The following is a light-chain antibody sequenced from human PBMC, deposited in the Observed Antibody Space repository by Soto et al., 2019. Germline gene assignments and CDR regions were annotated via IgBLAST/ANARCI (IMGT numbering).Light chain of an antibody. CDR2: GIS. V-gene: IGKV3-11*01. J-gene: IGKJ2*01. Sequence: EMVLTQSPATLSLSPGERVTLSCRASQSVSNSLVWYQQKAGQAPRLLLYGISYRATGVPARFSGSGSGTDFTLSIISLEPEDFAIYYCQQGSDWPPTYTFGQGTKLEIK. CDR1: QSVSNS. CDR3: QQGSDWPPTYT.